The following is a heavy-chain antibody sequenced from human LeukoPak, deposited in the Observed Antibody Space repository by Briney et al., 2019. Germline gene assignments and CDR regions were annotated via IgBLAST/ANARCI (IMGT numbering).Heavy chain of an antibody. CDR3: ARVLRLGGYNPGADY. V-gene: IGHV3-48*03. CDR1: GFTFSSYE. J-gene: IGHJ4*02. D-gene: IGHD5-24*01. CDR2: ISSSGSTI. Sequence: GGSLRLSCAASGFTFSSYEMNWVRQAPGKGLEWVSYISSSGSTIYYADSVKGRFTISRDNAKNSLYLQMNSLRAEDTAVYYCARVLRLGGYNPGADYWGQGTLVTVSS.